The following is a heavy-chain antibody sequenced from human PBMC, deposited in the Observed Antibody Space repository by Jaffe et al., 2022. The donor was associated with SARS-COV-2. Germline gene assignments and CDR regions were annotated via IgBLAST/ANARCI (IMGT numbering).Heavy chain of an antibody. D-gene: IGHD3-22*01. CDR2: ISGSGGST. V-gene: IGHV3-23*01. J-gene: IGHJ4*02. CDR3: AKGVITMRFPLYSGPRDDY. Sequence: EVQLLESGGGLVQPGGSLRLSCAASGFTFSSYAMSWVRQAPGKGLEWVSAISGSGGSTYYADSVKGRFTISRDNSKNTLYLQMNSLRAEDTAVYYCAKGVITMRFPLYSGPRDDYWGQGTLVTVSS. CDR1: GFTFSSYA.